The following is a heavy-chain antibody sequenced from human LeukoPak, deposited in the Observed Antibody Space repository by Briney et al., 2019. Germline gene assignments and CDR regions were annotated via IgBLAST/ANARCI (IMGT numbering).Heavy chain of an antibody. V-gene: IGHV3-23*01. CDR3: AKNKAGVAAPDS. CDR2: IKIGGGGT. J-gene: IGHJ4*02. Sequence: GGSLRLSCAASGFTFSSYAMTWVRQAPGKGLEWVSSIKIGGGGTYHADSVKGRFTISRDDSKNTLYLQMNSLRAEDTAVYYCAKNKAGVAAPDSWGQGTLVTVSS. D-gene: IGHD3-3*01. CDR1: GFTFSSYA.